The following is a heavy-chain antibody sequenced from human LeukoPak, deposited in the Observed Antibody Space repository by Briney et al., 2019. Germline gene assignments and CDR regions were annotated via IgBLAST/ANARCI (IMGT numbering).Heavy chain of an antibody. J-gene: IGHJ6*02. V-gene: IGHV3-33*08. CDR2: IWYDGSNK. CDR3: ARAAAGTNGYYYYGMDV. D-gene: IGHD6-13*01. Sequence: GGSLRLSCAASGLTISSIWMSWVRQAPGKGLEWGAVIWYDGSNKYYADSVKGRFTNYRDNSKNTLYLQMNSLRAEHTAVYDCARAAAGTNGYYYYGMDVWGQGTTVTVSS. CDR1: GLTISSIW.